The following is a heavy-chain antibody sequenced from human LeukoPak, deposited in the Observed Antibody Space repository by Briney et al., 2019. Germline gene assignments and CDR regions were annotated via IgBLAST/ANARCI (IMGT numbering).Heavy chain of an antibody. CDR1: GGSISSSSYY. CDR3: ARDKRVGYSSGWSDY. J-gene: IGHJ4*02. CDR2: IYYSGST. V-gene: IGHV4-39*07. D-gene: IGHD6-19*01. Sequence: SETLSLTCTVSGGSISSSSYYWGWIRQPPGKGLEWIGSIYYSGSTYYNPSLKSRVTISVDTSKNQFSLKLSSVTAADTAVYYCARDKRVGYSSGWSDYWGQGTLVTVSS.